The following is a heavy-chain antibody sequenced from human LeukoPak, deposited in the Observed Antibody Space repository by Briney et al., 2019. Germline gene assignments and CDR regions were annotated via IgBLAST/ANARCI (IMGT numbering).Heavy chain of an antibody. CDR2: ISAYNGNT. D-gene: IGHD1-7*01. V-gene: IGHV1-18*01. Sequence: GAPVKVSCKASGYTFTSYGISWVRQAPGQGLEWMGWISAYNGNTNYAQKFQGRATMTTDTSTSTAYMELRSLRSEDTAVYYCAREVENWNYPDYWGQGTLVTVSS. CDR1: GYTFTSYG. J-gene: IGHJ4*02. CDR3: AREVENWNYPDY.